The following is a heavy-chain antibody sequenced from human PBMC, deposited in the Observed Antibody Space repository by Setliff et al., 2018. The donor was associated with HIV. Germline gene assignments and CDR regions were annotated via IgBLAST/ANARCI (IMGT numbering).Heavy chain of an antibody. CDR2: IYTSRST. Sequence: PSETLSLTCTVSGGSISSYYWSWIRQPAGKGLEWIGRIYTSRSTNYNPSLKSRVTMSVDTSKNQFSLKLSSVTAADTAVYYCARGDDILTGYYDNWFDPWGQGPLVAVSS. D-gene: IGHD3-9*01. CDR1: GGSISSYY. J-gene: IGHJ5*02. CDR3: ARGDDILTGYYDNWFDP. V-gene: IGHV4-4*07.